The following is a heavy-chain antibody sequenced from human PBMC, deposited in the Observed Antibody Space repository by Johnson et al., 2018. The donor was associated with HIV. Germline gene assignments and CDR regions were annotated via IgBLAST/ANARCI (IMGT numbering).Heavy chain of an antibody. V-gene: IGHV3-11*04. D-gene: IGHD3-22*01. CDR2: ISSSGSTI. CDR3: ARGRITTIVMDLRGGGFDI. CDR1: GFTVSYNY. Sequence: VQLVESGGGLVQPGGSLRLSCAASGFTVSYNYMNWVRQAPGKGLEWVSYISSSGSTIYYADSVKGRFTISRDNAKTSLYLQMNSLRTEDTAVYYCARGRITTIVMDLRGGGFDIWGQGTMVIVSS. J-gene: IGHJ3*02.